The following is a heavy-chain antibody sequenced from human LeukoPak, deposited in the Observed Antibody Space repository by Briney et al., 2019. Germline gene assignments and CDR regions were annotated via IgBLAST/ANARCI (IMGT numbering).Heavy chain of an antibody. D-gene: IGHD3-10*01. CDR1: GGSFSGYY. J-gene: IGHJ5*02. CDR3: ARERAGRSGRPDNWFDP. V-gene: IGHV4-34*01. Sequence: LETLSLTCGVYGGSFSGYYWGWIRQPPGKGLEWIGSIYYSGSTYYNPSLKSRVTISVDTSKNQFSLKLSSVTAADTAVYYCARERAGRSGRPDNWFDPWGQGTLVTVSS. CDR2: IYYSGST.